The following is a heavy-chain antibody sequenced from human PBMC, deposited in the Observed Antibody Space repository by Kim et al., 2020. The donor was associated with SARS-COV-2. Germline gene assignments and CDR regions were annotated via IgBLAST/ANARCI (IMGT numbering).Heavy chain of an antibody. CDR3: ARARVLRYFDWPKMGNWFDP. J-gene: IGHJ5*02. CDR1: GGSFSGYY. V-gene: IGHV4-34*01. D-gene: IGHD3-9*01. CDR2: INHSGST. Sequence: SETLSLTCAVYGGSFSGYYWSWIRQPPGKGLEWIGEINHSGSTNYNPSLKSRVTISVDTSKNQFSLKLSSVTAADTAVYYCARARVLRYFDWPKMGNWFDPWGQGTLVTVSS.